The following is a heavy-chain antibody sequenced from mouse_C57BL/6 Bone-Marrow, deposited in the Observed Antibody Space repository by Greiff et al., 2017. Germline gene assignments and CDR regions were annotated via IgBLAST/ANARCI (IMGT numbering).Heavy chain of an antibody. D-gene: IGHD2-4*01. J-gene: IGHJ4*01. CDR1: GYTFTSYW. V-gene: IGHV1-59*01. Sequence: QVQLQQPGAELVRPGTSVKLSCKASGYTFTSYWMHWVKQRPGQGLEWIGVIDPSDSYTNYNQKFKGKATLTVDTSSSTAYMQLSSLTSEDSAVYYCARSTPRYDDYDEEAMDYWGQGTSVTVSS. CDR2: IDPSDSYT. CDR3: ARSTPRYDDYDEEAMDY.